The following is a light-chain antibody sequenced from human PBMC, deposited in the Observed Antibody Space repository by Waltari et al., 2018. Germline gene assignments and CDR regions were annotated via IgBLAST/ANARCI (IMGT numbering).Light chain of an antibody. CDR3: AAWDDSLNGPV. CDR2: SNN. CDR1: SSNLGSNT. Sequence: QSVLPQPPSASGTPGPRVTISCSGSSSNLGSNTVTWYPQLPGTAPKLLIYSNNQRPSGVPDRFSGSKSGTSASLAISGLQSEDEADYYCAAWDDSLNGPVFGGGTKLTVL. V-gene: IGLV1-44*01. J-gene: IGLJ2*01.